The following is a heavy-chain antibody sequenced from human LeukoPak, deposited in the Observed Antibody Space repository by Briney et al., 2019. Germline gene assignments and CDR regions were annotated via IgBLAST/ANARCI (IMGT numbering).Heavy chain of an antibody. CDR1: GFTFSNCN. D-gene: IGHD3-22*01. CDR3: ASNAYYDSSGYPHG. Sequence: GGSLRLSCAASGFTFSNCNINWVRQAPGKGLEWVSYISSSSSTIYYADSVKGRFTISRDNAKNSLYLQMNSLRAEDTAVYYCASNAYYDSSGYPHGWGQGTLVTVSS. CDR2: ISSSSSTI. V-gene: IGHV3-48*01. J-gene: IGHJ4*02.